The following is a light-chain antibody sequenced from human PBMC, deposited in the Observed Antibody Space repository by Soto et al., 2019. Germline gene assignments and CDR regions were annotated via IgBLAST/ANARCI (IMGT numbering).Light chain of an antibody. J-gene: IGLJ1*01. Sequence: QSALTQSASVSGAPGQRVSISCTGTSSNIGAGFDVHWYQQLPGTAPKLLIYGNNNRPSGVPDRFSGSKSGTSASLAITGLQAEDEADYYCQSYDSSLSGGSVFGTGTKLTVL. CDR3: QSYDSSLSGGSV. V-gene: IGLV1-40*01. CDR1: SSNIGAGFD. CDR2: GNN.